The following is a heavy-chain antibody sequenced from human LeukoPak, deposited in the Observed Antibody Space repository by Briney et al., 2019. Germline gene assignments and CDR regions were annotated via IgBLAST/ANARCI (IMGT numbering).Heavy chain of an antibody. CDR3: ARVDPAMGRDYYFDW. V-gene: IGHV1-2*02. CDR2: TNPDNGGT. Sequence: GASVKVSCKASGYTFTGYYIHWVRQAPGQGLEWMGWTNPDNGGTKYAQKFQGRVTMTSDTSISTAYMDLSRLTSDDTAMYYCARVDPAMGRDYYFDWWGQGTLVTVSS. D-gene: IGHD3-10*01. J-gene: IGHJ4*02. CDR1: GYTFTGYY.